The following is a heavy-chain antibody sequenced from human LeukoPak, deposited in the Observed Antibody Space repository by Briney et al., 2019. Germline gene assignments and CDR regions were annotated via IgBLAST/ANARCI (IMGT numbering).Heavy chain of an antibody. CDR3: ASFLSGG. V-gene: IGHV3-30*03. Sequence: GGSLRLSCAASGFTFSSYGMHWVRQAPGKGLEWVAVISYDGSNKGYADSVKGRFTLSRDNAKNTLYLQMNSLRAEDTAVYYCASFLSGGWGQGTLVTVSS. D-gene: IGHD2/OR15-2a*01. CDR2: ISYDGSNK. J-gene: IGHJ4*02. CDR1: GFTFSSYG.